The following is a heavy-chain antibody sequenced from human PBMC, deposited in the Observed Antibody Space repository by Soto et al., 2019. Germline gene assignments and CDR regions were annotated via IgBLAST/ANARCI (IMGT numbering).Heavy chain of an antibody. D-gene: IGHD3-9*01. Sequence: SETLSLTCTASGGSISNSDGGWIRKPPGKGLEWIGYVYYTGSTSYNPSLKRRVTFSADSSRGQFSLRLNSVTAADTAVYYCARTVLGPDLLADSFVDYYYYMDVWGQGTTVTVSS. CDR1: GGSISNSD. CDR3: ARTVLGPDLLADSFVDYYYYMDV. V-gene: IGHV4-59*08. CDR2: VYYTGST. J-gene: IGHJ6*03.